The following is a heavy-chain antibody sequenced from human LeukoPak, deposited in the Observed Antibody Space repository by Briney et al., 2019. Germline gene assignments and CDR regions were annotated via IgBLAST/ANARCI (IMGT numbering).Heavy chain of an antibody. CDR2: MKQDGREK. J-gene: IGHJ4*02. CDR1: GFSFSDYW. V-gene: IGHV3-7*01. Sequence: GGSRRLSCAASGFSFSDYWMTWVRQAPGKGLEWVANMKQDGREKWYVDSVKGRFTISRDNAKNSLYLQMNSLRAEDTAVYYCARGAGVFDYWGQGTLVTVSS. D-gene: IGHD3-10*01. CDR3: ARGAGVFDY.